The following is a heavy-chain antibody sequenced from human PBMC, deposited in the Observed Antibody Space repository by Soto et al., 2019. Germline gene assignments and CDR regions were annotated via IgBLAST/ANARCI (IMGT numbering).Heavy chain of an antibody. D-gene: IGHD2-8*01. Sequence: EVQLLESGGGLVQPGGSLRLSCAASGFTFSSYAMSWVRQAPGKGLVWVSRINGDGSSTSYADSVKGRFTISRDNTKNTLYLHMNSLRAEDTAVYYCAGRDCTNGVCYFYWGQGTLVTVSS. V-gene: IGHV3-74*02. J-gene: IGHJ4*02. CDR2: INGDGSST. CDR3: AGRDCTNGVCYFY. CDR1: GFTFSSYA.